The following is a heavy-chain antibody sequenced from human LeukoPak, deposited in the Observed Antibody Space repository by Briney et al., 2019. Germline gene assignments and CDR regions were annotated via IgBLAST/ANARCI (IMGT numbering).Heavy chain of an antibody. V-gene: IGHV3-23*01. CDR1: GLTFSRYA. J-gene: IGHJ4*02. D-gene: IGHD2-8*01. CDR2: ISESGSGT. Sequence: GGSLRLSCAVSGLTFSRYAMSWVRQAPGKGLEWVSAISESGSGTYYADSVKGRFTISRDNSKNTLYLQMNSLRAEDTAVYYCAKADIVLMVYANYWGQGTLVTVSS. CDR3: AKADIVLMVYANY.